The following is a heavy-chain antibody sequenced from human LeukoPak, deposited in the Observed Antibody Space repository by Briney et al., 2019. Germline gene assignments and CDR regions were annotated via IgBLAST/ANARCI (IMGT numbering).Heavy chain of an antibody. Sequence: ASVKVSCKASGYTFTDYYMHWVRPAPGQGLEWLGRIIPLVGVNDYAQRFQGRLTISADKSTTTVYMELSSLRSDDAAVYYCARELMGTTAFHMWGQGTAVTVSS. CDR2: IIPLVGVN. D-gene: IGHD1-14*01. CDR1: GYTFTDYY. CDR3: ARELMGTTAFHM. V-gene: IGHV1-2*02. J-gene: IGHJ3*02.